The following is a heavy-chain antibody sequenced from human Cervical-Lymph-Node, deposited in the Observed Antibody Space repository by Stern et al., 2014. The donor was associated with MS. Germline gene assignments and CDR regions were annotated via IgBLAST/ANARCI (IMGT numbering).Heavy chain of an antibody. CDR3: AREGIPGAGGTFDN. CDR2: IIPIFATT. CDR1: GGTFSSYT. V-gene: IGHV1-69*01. D-gene: IGHD1-26*01. Sequence: QVQLVQSGAEVKKPGSSVKVSCNVSGGTFSSYTLNWVRQAPGQGLEWMGGIIPIFATTNYPQRFQGKVTITADGSTSTTYLEVSSLTSEDKAVYYCAREGIPGAGGTFDNWGQGTLVIVSS. J-gene: IGHJ4*02.